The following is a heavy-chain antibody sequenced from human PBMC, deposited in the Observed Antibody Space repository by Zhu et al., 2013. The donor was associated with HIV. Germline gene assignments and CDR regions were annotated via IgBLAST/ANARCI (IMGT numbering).Heavy chain of an antibody. V-gene: IGHV1-69*01. D-gene: IGHD5-18*01. CDR2: IIPIFGTA. CDR1: GGTFSSYA. CDR3: ALNEQSDTVYYYYGMDV. J-gene: IGHJ6*01. Sequence: QVQLVQSGAEVKKPGSSVKVSCKASGGTFSSYAISWVRQAPGQGLEWMGGIIPIFGTANYAQKFQGRVTITADESTSTAYMELSSLRSEDTAVYYCALNEQSDTVYYYYGMDVWGPRDHGHRLL.